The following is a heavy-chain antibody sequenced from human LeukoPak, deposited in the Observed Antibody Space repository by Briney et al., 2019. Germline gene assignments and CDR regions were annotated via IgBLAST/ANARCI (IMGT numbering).Heavy chain of an antibody. V-gene: IGHV3-30*03. Sequence: GGSLRLSCEASGFTFSSYGMHWVRQAPGKGLEWVAVISYDGSNKYYADSVKGRFTISRDNSKNTLYLQMNSLRAEDTAVYYCGSGGRVDYWGQGTLVTVSS. J-gene: IGHJ4*02. CDR2: ISYDGSNK. D-gene: IGHD3-16*01. CDR1: GFTFSSYG. CDR3: GSGGRVDY.